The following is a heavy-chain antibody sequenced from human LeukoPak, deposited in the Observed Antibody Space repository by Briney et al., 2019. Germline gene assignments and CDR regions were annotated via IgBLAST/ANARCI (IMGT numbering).Heavy chain of an antibody. CDR2: ISAYNGNT. V-gene: IGHV1-18*01. CDR3: ARGYSSSWSVAFDI. CDR1: GYTFTSYG. D-gene: IGHD6-13*01. Sequence: GASVKVSCKASGYTFTSYGISWVRQAPGQGLEWMGWISAYNGNTNYAQKLQGRVTMTTDTSTSTAYMELRSLRSDDPAVYYCARGYSSSWSVAFDIWGQGTMVTVSS. J-gene: IGHJ3*02.